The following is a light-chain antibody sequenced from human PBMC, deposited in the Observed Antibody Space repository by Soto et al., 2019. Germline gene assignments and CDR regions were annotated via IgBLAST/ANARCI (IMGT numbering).Light chain of an antibody. Sequence: DVQITQSPATLSASVGDTVTVTCRASQSVSGWLAWYQQKPGEAPKLLIYDASALPRGVPSRFSGSGSGTKFTLTIASLQPDDFATYYCQQYETFSGTFGPGTKVDIK. CDR1: QSVSGW. CDR3: QQYETFSGT. J-gene: IGKJ1*01. V-gene: IGKV1-5*01. CDR2: DAS.